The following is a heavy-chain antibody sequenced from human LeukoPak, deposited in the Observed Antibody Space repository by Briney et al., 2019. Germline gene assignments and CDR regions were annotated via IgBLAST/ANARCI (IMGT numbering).Heavy chain of an antibody. CDR1: GYTFTGYY. Sequence: GASVKVSCKASGYTFTGYYMHWVRQAPGQGLEWMGWINPNSGGTYYAQKFQGRVTMTRDTSISTAYMELSRLRSDDTAVYYCAADVVGSGSAEYFQHWGQGTLVTVSS. V-gene: IGHV1-2*02. D-gene: IGHD1-26*01. J-gene: IGHJ1*01. CDR2: INPNSGGT. CDR3: AADVVGSGSAEYFQH.